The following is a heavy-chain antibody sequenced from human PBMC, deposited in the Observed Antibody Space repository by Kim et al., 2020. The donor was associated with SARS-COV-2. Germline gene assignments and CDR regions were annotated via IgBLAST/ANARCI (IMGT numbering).Heavy chain of an antibody. J-gene: IGHJ4*02. D-gene: IGHD6-13*01. CDR2: FDPEDGET. Sequence: ASVKVSCKVSGYTLTELSMHWVRQAPGKGLEWMGGFDPEDGETIYAQKFQGRVTMTEDTSTDTAYMELSSLRSEDTAVYYCATAGPGYSSSWYGGGFYFDYWGQGTLVTVSS. V-gene: IGHV1-24*01. CDR1: GYTLTELS. CDR3: ATAGPGYSSSWYGGGFYFDY.